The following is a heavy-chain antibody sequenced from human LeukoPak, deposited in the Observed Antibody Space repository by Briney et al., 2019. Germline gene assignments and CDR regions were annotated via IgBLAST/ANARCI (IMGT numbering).Heavy chain of an antibody. V-gene: IGHV4-4*02. Sequence: SSGTLSLTCAVSGGSISSSNWWSWVRQPPGKGLEWIGKISHSGSINYNPSFESRVTMSVDKAKNQFSLKLTSVTAADTAVYYCARDIIRSDGYNYDSWGQGSLVTVSS. CDR3: ARDIIRSDGYNYDS. D-gene: IGHD5-24*01. CDR2: ISHSGSI. J-gene: IGHJ5*01. CDR1: GGSISSSNW.